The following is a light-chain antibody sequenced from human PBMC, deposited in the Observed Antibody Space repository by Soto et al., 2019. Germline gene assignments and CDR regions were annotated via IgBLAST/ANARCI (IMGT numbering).Light chain of an antibody. V-gene: IGKV3-11*01. J-gene: IGKJ5*01. CDR1: QRVSSY. CDR3: QQRSNWPIT. Sequence: EIVLTQSPATLSLSPGERATLSCRASQRVSSYLAWYQQKPGKTTRLLIYDASNRATGIPARFSGSGSGTNFTFTISSLEPEDFAVYYCQQRSNWPITFGQGTRLEIK. CDR2: DAS.